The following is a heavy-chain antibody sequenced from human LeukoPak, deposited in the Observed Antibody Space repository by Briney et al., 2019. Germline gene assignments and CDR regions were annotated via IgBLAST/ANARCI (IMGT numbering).Heavy chain of an antibody. D-gene: IGHD3-22*01. V-gene: IGHV3-53*04. CDR1: GPTVSSNY. CDR3: AREGYDSSGYPRLLDY. J-gene: IGHJ4*02. Sequence: GGSLRLSCAASGPTVSSNYITWVRQPPGKGLEWVSVLHAAGGTYYADSVKGRFTISRHISKNTVYLRMNSLRAEDTAVYYCAREGYDSSGYPRLLDYWGQGTLVTVSS. CDR2: LHAAGGT.